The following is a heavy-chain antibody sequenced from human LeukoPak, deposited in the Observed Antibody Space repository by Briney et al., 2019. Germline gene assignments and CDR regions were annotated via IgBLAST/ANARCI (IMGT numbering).Heavy chain of an antibody. CDR3: ARGGVVVPAAILVKFGYYYMDV. J-gene: IGHJ6*03. CDR1: GGSISSSSYY. V-gene: IGHV4-39*07. CDR2: IYYSGST. D-gene: IGHD2-2*02. Sequence: SETLSLTCTVSGGSISSSSYYWGWIRQPPGKGLEWIGSIYYSGSTYYNPSLKSRVTISVDTSKNQFSLKLSSVTAADTAVYYCARGGVVVPAAILVKFGYYYMDVWGKGTTVTVSS.